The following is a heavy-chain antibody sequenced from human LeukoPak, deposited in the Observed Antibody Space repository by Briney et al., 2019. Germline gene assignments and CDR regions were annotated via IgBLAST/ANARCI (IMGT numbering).Heavy chain of an antibody. Sequence: ASVKVSCKASGYTFTGYYMHWVRQAPGQGLEWMGWINPNSGGTNYAQKFQGRVTMTRDTSISTAHMELSRLRSDDTAVYYCARDQWSIAVAGTDWFDPRGQGTLVTVSS. CDR2: INPNSGGT. CDR1: GYTFTGYY. D-gene: IGHD6-19*01. CDR3: ARDQWSIAVAGTDWFDP. V-gene: IGHV1-2*02. J-gene: IGHJ5*02.